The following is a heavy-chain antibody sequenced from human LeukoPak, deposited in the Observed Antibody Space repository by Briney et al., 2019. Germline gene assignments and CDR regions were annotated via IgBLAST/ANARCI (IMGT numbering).Heavy chain of an antibody. CDR2: ISWNSGSI. Sequence: PGGSLRLSCAASGFTFDDYAMHWVRQAPGKGLQWVSGISWNSGSIGYADSVKGRFTISRDNAKNSLYLQMNSLRAEDTALYYCAKSTDYGDYGGSYYYGMDVWGQGTTVPSP. J-gene: IGHJ6*02. CDR1: GFTFDDYA. D-gene: IGHD4-17*01. CDR3: AKSTDYGDYGGSYYYGMDV. V-gene: IGHV3-9*01.